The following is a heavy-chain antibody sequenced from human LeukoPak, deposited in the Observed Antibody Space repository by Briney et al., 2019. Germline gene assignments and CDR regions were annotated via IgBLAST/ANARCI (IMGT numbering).Heavy chain of an antibody. J-gene: IGHJ6*03. CDR1: GFTFDDYA. CDR3: AKGDARTYNYMDV. V-gene: IGHV3-43D*03. Sequence: PGRSLRLSCAASGFTFDDYAMHWVRQAPGKGLEWVSLIRWDGGSTYYADSVKGRFTISRDNSKNSLYLQMNSLRAEDTALYYCAKGDARTYNYMDVWGKGTTVTVSS. CDR2: IRWDGGST. D-gene: IGHD3-10*01.